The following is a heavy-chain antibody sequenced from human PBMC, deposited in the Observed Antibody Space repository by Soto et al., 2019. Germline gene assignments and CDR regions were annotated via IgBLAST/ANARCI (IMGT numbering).Heavy chain of an antibody. D-gene: IGHD6-13*01. CDR1: GFTFSIYT. J-gene: IGHJ4*02. Sequence: PGGSLRLSCAASGFTFSIYTMNWVRQAPGKGLEWVSSISGSSSYISYADLMKGRFTISRDNAKNTLYLQMNSLRGEDTAVYYCARGPFYGSSWGQGTLVTVSS. CDR2: ISGSSSYI. CDR3: ARGPFYGSS. V-gene: IGHV3-21*01.